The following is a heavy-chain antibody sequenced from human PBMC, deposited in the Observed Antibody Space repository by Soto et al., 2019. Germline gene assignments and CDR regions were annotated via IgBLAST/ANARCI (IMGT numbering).Heavy chain of an antibody. D-gene: IGHD3-10*01. J-gene: IGHJ6*01. CDR3: AWAGGRGMDF. CDR2: MNPNSANT. CDR1: GYTFTSYD. Sequence: QVQLVQSGAEVKKPGASVKVSCKASGYTFTSYDINWVRQATGQGLEWMGWMNPNSANTDYAQRVPGRVTMTRNTSMSTAYMVLISVRAEDTALYYCAWAGGRGMDFWGPRTRVPASS. V-gene: IGHV1-8*01.